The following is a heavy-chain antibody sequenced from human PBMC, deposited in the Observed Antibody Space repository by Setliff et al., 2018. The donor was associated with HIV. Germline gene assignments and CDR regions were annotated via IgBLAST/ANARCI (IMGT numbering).Heavy chain of an antibody. Sequence: ASVKVSCKVSGYTLTELSMHWVRQAPGKGLEWMGGSDPEDGNKMYAQKLQGRVTMTEDTSTDTAYMELNSLRAEDTAVYYCASHFGYCSSTSCEGYWGQGALVTVS. CDR3: ASHFGYCSSTSCEGY. CDR2: SDPEDGNK. CDR1: GYTLTELS. D-gene: IGHD2-2*01. V-gene: IGHV1-24*01. J-gene: IGHJ4*02.